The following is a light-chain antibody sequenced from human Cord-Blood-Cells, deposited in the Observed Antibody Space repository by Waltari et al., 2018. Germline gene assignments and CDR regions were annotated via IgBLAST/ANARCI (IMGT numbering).Light chain of an antibody. V-gene: IGKV3-15*01. Sequence: EIVMTPSPATLSVSPGERATLSCRASQSVSSNLAWYQQKPGQAPRLLIYGASTRATRIPARFSGSGSGTEFTLTISSLQSEDFAVYYCQQYNNWWTFGQGTKVEIK. CDR1: QSVSSN. CDR2: GAS. J-gene: IGKJ1*01. CDR3: QQYNNWWT.